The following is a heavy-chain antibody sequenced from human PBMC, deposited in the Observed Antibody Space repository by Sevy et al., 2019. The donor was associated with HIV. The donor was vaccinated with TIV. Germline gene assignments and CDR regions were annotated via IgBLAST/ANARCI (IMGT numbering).Heavy chain of an antibody. CDR3: ARPPAAFLRSGVRSGAGMDV. D-gene: IGHD2-15*01. CDR2: INHSGST. J-gene: IGHJ6*02. Sequence: SETLSLTCAVYGGSFSGYYWSWIRQPPGKGLEWMGEINHSGSTNYNPSLKSRVTISVDTSKNQFSLRLSSVTAADTAVYYWARPPAAFLRSGVRSGAGMDVWGQGTTVTVSS. CDR1: GGSFSGYY. V-gene: IGHV4-34*01.